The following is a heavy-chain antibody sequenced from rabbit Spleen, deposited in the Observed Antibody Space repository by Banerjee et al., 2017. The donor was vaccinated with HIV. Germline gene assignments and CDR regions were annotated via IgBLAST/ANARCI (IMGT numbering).Heavy chain of an antibody. D-gene: IGHD4-1*01. CDR2: IYGGDDGP. CDR1: GFSFSNSW. CDR3: ARAIVPWLGLTRLDL. Sequence: GFSFSNSWICWVRQAPGKGLEWIACIYGGDDGPRYASWAKGRFTISRSTSLKTVDLKMTSLTAADTATYFCARAIVPWLGLTRLDLWGPGTLVTVS. J-gene: IGHJ3*01. V-gene: IGHV1S43*01.